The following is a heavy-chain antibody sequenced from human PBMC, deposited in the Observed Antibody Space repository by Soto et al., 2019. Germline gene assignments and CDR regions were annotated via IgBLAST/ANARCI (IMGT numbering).Heavy chain of an antibody. CDR3: ARVDSSGWYVY. D-gene: IGHD6-19*01. V-gene: IGHV1-18*01. CDR1: GYTFTSYV. CDR2: ISAYNGNT. J-gene: IGHJ4*02. Sequence: ASVNVSCKASGYTFTSYVISWVRQAPGQGLEWMGWISAYNGNTNYAQKLQGRVTMTTDTSTSTTYMELRSLRSDDTAVYYCARVDSSGWYVYWGQGTLVTVSS.